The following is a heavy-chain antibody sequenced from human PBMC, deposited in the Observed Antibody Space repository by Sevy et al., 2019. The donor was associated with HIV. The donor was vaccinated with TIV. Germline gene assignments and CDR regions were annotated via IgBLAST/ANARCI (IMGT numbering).Heavy chain of an antibody. Sequence: GGSLRLSCAASGFTFSTYAVSWVRQAPGKGLEWVAALNGDRTYYAVSVKGRFTISRDNPKNTGYLQVNSLRVEDAGVDGCGSDETVPYFDCWGQGTLVTVSS. CDR3: GSDETVPYFDC. CDR2: LNGDRT. J-gene: IGHJ4*02. V-gene: IGHV3-23*01. CDR1: GFTFSTYA. D-gene: IGHD2-2*01.